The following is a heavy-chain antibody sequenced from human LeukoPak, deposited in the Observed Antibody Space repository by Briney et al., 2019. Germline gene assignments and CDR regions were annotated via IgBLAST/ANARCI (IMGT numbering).Heavy chain of an antibody. Sequence: GGSLRLSCAASGFTFSSYGMHWVRQAPGKGLEWVAVIWYDGSNKYYADSVKGRFTISRDNSKNTLYLQMNSLRAEDTAVYYCARDHGYDSFFDYWGQGPLVTVSS. J-gene: IGHJ4*02. D-gene: IGHD5-12*01. CDR3: ARDHGYDSFFDY. V-gene: IGHV3-33*01. CDR2: IWYDGSNK. CDR1: GFTFSSYG.